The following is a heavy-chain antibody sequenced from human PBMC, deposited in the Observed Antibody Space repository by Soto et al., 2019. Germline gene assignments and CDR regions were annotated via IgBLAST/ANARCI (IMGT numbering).Heavy chain of an antibody. J-gene: IGHJ4*03. Sequence: AENLSLTCAVPDHSLDRTYYWRSIRRPPGKGLEWIGAIHHSGTTYYSPSLKSRVNNSTDTSTHHISLRLSSMSAADAHIYFLVIGRSGSYIVFWGQGILGTV. CDR1: DHSLDRTYY. V-gene: IGHV4-38-2*01. CDR2: IHHSGTT. D-gene: IGHD3-10*01. CDR3: VIGRSGSYIVF.